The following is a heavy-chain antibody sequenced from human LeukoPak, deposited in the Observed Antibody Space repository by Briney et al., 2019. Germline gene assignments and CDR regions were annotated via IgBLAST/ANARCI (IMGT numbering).Heavy chain of an antibody. CDR1: GYTFTGYY. D-gene: IGHD2-2*01. CDR2: INPNSGGT. Sequence: ASVKVSCKASGYTFTGYYMHWLRQAPGQGLEWMGWINPNSGGTNYAQKFQGRVTMTRDTSISTAYMELSRLRSDDTAVYYCARDWGQLFCNWFDPWGQGTLVTVSS. J-gene: IGHJ5*02. CDR3: ARDWGQLFCNWFDP. V-gene: IGHV1-2*02.